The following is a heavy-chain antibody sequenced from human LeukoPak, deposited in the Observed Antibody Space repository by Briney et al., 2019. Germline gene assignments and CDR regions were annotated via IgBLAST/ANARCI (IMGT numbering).Heavy chain of an antibody. D-gene: IGHD3-22*01. CDR2: ISSSGSYI. Sequence: GGSLRLSCAASGFTFNIYSMNWVRQAPGQGLEWVSSISSSGSYIYYADSVRGRFTISRDNAKNSLYLQMNSLRAEDTALYYCARDGAVSDSSGYYYNAFDIWGQGTMVTVSS. V-gene: IGHV3-21*01. J-gene: IGHJ3*02. CDR3: ARDGAVSDSSGYYYNAFDI. CDR1: GFTFNIYS.